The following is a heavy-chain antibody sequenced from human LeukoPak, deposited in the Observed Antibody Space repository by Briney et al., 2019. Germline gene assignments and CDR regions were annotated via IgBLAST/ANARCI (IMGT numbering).Heavy chain of an antibody. Sequence: ASVKVSCKASGYTFTSYGISWVRQAPGQGLEWMGWISAYNGNTNYAQKFQGRVTMTTDTSTSTAYMELRSLRSDDTAVYYCARVKRSAVAGTPQDYWGQGTPVTVSS. CDR3: ARVKRSAVAGTPQDY. V-gene: IGHV1-18*01. J-gene: IGHJ4*02. CDR2: ISAYNGNT. D-gene: IGHD6-19*01. CDR1: GYTFTSYG.